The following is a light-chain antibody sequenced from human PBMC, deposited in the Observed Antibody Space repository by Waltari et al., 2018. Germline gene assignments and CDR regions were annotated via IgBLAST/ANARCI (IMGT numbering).Light chain of an antibody. J-gene: IGKJ1*01. CDR2: QVS. CDR3: MQAKFWPWT. CDR1: QSLVHTDGSTY. Sequence: EVEMTQSPLTLPVTLGQPASISCRSTQSLVHTDGSTYVSWYHQRPGQSPRHLIYQVSKRDSGVPDRFSGSGSGTDFTLDISRVEAEDLGFYYCMQAKFWPWTFGQGTEVEIK. V-gene: IGKV2-30*02.